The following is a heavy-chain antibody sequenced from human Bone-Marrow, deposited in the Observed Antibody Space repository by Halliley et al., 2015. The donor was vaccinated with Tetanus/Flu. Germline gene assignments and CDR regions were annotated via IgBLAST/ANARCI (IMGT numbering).Heavy chain of an antibody. D-gene: IGHD6-19*01. CDR1: GGSIRSGY. V-gene: IGHV4-4*09. CDR2: FYNGGST. J-gene: IGHJ6*02. CDR3: ARAGGSAYYYGLDV. Sequence: TLSLTCAVSGGSIRSGYWSWIRQSPGEGLEWIGYFYNGGSTDYNPSLRSRVTISADTSKKQLSLTVTSVTAADTAVYYCARAGGSAYYYGLDVWGQGTTVTVSS.